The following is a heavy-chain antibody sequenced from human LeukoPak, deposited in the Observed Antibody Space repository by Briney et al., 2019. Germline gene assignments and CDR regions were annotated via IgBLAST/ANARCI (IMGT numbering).Heavy chain of an antibody. J-gene: IGHJ4*02. CDR3: ARGSSGSYYNDFDY. CDR1: GFTVSSNY. V-gene: IGHV3-66*01. Sequence: GGPLRLSCAASGFTVSSNYMSWVRQAPGKGLEWVSVIYSGGSTYYADSVKGRFTISRDNSKNTLYLQMNSLRAEDTAVYYCARGSSGSYYNDFDYWGQGTLVTVSS. CDR2: IYSGGST. D-gene: IGHD3-10*01.